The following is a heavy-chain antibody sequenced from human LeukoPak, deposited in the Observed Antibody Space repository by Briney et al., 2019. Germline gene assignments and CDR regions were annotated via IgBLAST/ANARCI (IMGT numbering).Heavy chain of an antibody. CDR1: GGSINSYY. CDR3: ARDLERGCSSTSCPEGWFDP. Sequence: TSQTLSLTCTVSGGSINSYYWSWIRQPAGKGLEWIGRIYTSGSTNYNPSLKSRVIMSVDMSKNQFSLKLSSVTAADTAVYYCARDLERGCSSTSCPEGWFDPWGQGTLVTVSS. J-gene: IGHJ5*02. CDR2: IYTSGST. V-gene: IGHV4-4*07. D-gene: IGHD2-2*01.